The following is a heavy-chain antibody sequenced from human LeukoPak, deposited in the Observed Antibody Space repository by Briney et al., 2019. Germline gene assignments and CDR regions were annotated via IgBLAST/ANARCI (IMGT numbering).Heavy chain of an antibody. CDR2: ISSSGSTI. J-gene: IGHJ4*02. V-gene: IGHV3-48*03. Sequence: PGGSLRLSCAASGFTFSSYEMNWVRQAPGKGLEWVSYISSSGSTIYYADSVKGRFTFSRDNAKNSLYLQMNSLRAEDTAVYYCAREGNSYGRYFDYWGQGTLVTVSS. D-gene: IGHD5-18*01. CDR1: GFTFSSYE. CDR3: AREGNSYGRYFDY.